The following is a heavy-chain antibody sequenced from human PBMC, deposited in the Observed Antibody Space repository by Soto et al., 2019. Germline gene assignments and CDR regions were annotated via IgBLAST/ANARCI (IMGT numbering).Heavy chain of an antibody. D-gene: IGHD1-7*01. CDR2: ISAYNGNT. CDR3: ARGGAGRNWSYWNYYGMDV. CDR1: GYTFTSYG. J-gene: IGHJ6*02. Sequence: ASVKLSCTDSGYTFTSYGISWVRQAPGQGLEWMGWISAYNGNTNYAQKLQGRVTMTTDTSTSTAYMELRSLRSDDTAVYYCARGGAGRNWSYWNYYGMDVWGQGTTVTVSS. V-gene: IGHV1-18*01.